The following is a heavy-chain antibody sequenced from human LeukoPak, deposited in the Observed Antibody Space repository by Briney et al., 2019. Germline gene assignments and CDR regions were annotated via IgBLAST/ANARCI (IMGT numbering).Heavy chain of an antibody. Sequence: GGSLRLSCAASGFTSSSYWMSWVRQAPGKGLEWVANIKEDGSEKYYVDSVKGRFTISRDNAKNSLYLQMNSLRAEDTAVYYCARIQHYYDSSGYPAGDAFDIWGQGTMVTVSS. J-gene: IGHJ3*02. CDR2: IKEDGSEK. CDR3: ARIQHYYDSSGYPAGDAFDI. CDR1: GFTSSSYW. D-gene: IGHD3-22*01. V-gene: IGHV3-7*01.